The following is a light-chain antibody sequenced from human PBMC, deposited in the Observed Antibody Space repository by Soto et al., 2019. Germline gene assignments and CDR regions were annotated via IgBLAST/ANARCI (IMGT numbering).Light chain of an antibody. J-gene: IGKJ3*01. V-gene: IGKV1-39*01. Sequence: DIQMTQSPSSLSASVGDRVTITCRASQSISSYLNWYQQKPGKAPKLLIYAASSLQSRDPSRFSGSGSGTDFTLTIISLQPEDFSTYYCQQSYSTPGFTFGPGTKVDIK. CDR2: AAS. CDR3: QQSYSTPGFT. CDR1: QSISSY.